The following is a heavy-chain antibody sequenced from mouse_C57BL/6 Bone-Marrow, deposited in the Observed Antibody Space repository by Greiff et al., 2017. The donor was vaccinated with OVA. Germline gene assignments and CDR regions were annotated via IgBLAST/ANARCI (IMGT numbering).Heavy chain of an antibody. Sequence: VQLQQSGPELVKPGASVKISCKASGYAFSSSWMNWVKQRPGKGLEWIGRLYPGDGDTNYNGKFKGTAPLTAAKSSSTAYMQLSSLTSEYSAVYFCARLYYGSSHWYFDVWGTGTTVTVSS. CDR1: GYAFSSSW. CDR3: ARLYYGSSHWYFDV. J-gene: IGHJ1*03. V-gene: IGHV1-82*01. CDR2: LYPGDGDT. D-gene: IGHD1-1*01.